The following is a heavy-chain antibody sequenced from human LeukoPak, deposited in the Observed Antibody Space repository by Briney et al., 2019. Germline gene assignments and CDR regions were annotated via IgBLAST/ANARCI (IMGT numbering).Heavy chain of an antibody. CDR3: ANPPYCTIGVCLNY. Sequence: GGSLRLSCAASGFTFSSYAMSWVRKAPGKGLEWVSAINGSGGSTYYADSVKGRFTISRDNSKNTLDLQMNSLRAEDTVVYYCANPPYCTIGVCLNYWGKGTLVTVSS. J-gene: IGHJ4*02. V-gene: IGHV3-23*01. CDR1: GFTFSSYA. CDR2: INGSGGST. D-gene: IGHD2-8*01.